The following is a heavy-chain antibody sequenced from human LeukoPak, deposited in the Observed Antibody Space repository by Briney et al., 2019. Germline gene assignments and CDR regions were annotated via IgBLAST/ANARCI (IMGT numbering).Heavy chain of an antibody. CDR1: GFTFHKYA. V-gene: IGHV3-23*01. J-gene: IGHJ4*02. CDR2: ISGSGGST. Sequence: TGGSLRLSCAASGFTFHKYAMSWVRQAPGKGLEWVSAISGSGGSTYYADSVKGRFTISRDNSKNTLYLQMNSLRAEDTAVYYCAKTEEWLAPGTPTDYFDYWGQGTLVTVSS. CDR3: AKTEEWLAPGTPTDYFDY. D-gene: IGHD6-19*01.